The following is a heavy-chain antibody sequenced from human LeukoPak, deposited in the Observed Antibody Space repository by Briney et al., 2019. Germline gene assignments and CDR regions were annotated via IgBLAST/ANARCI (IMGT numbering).Heavy chain of an antibody. CDR1: GFTFTNYI. CDR2: ITESGNNQ. CDR3: ARVQGGGYRTADY. J-gene: IGHJ4*02. D-gene: IGHD6-19*01. Sequence: GGSQRLSCAASGFTFTNYIMHWVRQAPGKGLDWVAVITESGNNQYYADSVKGRFTISRDNSKNTLFLQMNSLRGEDTAMYYCARVQGGGYRTADYWGQGTLVTVSS. V-gene: IGHV3-30*04.